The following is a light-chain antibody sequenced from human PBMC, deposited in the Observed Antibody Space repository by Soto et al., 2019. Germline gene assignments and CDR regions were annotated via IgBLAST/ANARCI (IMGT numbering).Light chain of an antibody. Sequence: QSVLTQPASVSGSPGQSITISCTGTNSDVGAYNFVSWYQQHPGKAPNLMIYDVSNRPSGVSNRFSGSKSGNTASLTISGLQADDEADYYCSSFTSTNTLIFGGGPKLTVL. V-gene: IGLV2-14*01. CDR1: NSDVGAYNF. CDR3: SSFTSTNTLI. J-gene: IGLJ2*01. CDR2: DVS.